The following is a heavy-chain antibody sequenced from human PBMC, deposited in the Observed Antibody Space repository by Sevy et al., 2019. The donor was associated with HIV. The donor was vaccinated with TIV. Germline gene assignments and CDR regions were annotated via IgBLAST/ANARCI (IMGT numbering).Heavy chain of an antibody. CDR1: GFTFGDYA. D-gene: IGHD2-15*01. CDR3: TRGGASYCSGGSCYDYYYGMDV. J-gene: IGHJ6*02. V-gene: IGHV3-49*03. CDR2: IRSKAYGGTT. Sequence: GGSLRLSCTASGFTFGDYAMSWFRQAPGKGLEWVGSIRSKAYGGTTEYAASVKGRFTISRDDSKSIAYLQMNSLKTEDTAVYYCTRGGASYCSGGSCYDYYYGMDVWGQGTTVTVSS.